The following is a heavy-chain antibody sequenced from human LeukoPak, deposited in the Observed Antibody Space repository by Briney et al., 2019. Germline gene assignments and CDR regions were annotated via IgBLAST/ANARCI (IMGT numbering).Heavy chain of an antibody. CDR1: GFTFSNAW. D-gene: IGHD6-13*01. J-gene: IGHJ4*02. CDR2: IKSKTDGGTT. V-gene: IGHV3-15*01. CDR3: TAFIAAAATASFDY. Sequence: GGSLRLSCTASGFTFSNAWMSWVRQAPGKGLEWVGRIKSKTDGGTTDYAAPVKGRFTISRDDSKNTLYLQMNSLKTEDTAVYYCTAFIAAAATASFDYWGQGTLVTVSS.